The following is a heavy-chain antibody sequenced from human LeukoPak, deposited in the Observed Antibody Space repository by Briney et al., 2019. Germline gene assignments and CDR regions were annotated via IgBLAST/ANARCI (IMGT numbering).Heavy chain of an antibody. CDR1: GGSISSYY. CDR2: IYYSGST. J-gene: IGHJ6*02. V-gene: IGHV4-59*01. D-gene: IGHD3-22*01. CDR3: ARVFGITMIVGSNGMDV. Sequence: SETLSLTCTVSGGSISSYYWSWIRQPPGKGLEWIGYIYYSGSTNYNPSLKSRVTISVDTSKNQFSLKLSSVTAADTAVYYCARVFGITMIVGSNGMDVWGQGTTVTVSS.